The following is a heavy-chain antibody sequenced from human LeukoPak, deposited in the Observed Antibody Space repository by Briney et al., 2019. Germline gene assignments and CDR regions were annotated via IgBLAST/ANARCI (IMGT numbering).Heavy chain of an antibody. CDR2: ISSSGSTI. V-gene: IGHV3-11*01. CDR1: GFTFSDYY. J-gene: IGHJ4*02. Sequence: GGSLRLSCAASGFTFSDYYMSWIRQAPGKGLEWVSYISSSGSTIYYADSVKGRFTISRDNAKNSLYLQMNSLRAEDTAVYYCARYSYYDSSGYYTGEGNDYWGQGTLVTVSS. CDR3: ARYSYYDSSGYYTGEGNDY. D-gene: IGHD3-22*01.